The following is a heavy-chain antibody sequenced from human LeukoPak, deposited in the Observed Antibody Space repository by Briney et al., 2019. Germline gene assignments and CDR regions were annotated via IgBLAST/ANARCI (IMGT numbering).Heavy chain of an antibody. V-gene: IGHV4-59*01. CDR2: IYYSGST. CDR3: ARAPGGRHYYYYYMDV. Sequence: SETLSLTRTVSGGSISSYYWSRIRQPPGKGLEWIGYIYYSGSTNYNPSLKSRVTISVDTSKNQFSLKLSSVTAADTAVYYCARAPGGRHYYYYYMDVWGKGTTVTVSS. CDR1: GGSISSYY. J-gene: IGHJ6*03.